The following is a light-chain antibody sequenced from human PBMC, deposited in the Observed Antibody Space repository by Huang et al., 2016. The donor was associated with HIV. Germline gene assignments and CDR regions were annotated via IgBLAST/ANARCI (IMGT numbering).Light chain of an antibody. Sequence: TQSPLSLPVTLGQPASISCRSSENLVYTDGNTYLNWYHQRPGQPPGRLMSKVSERDSGVPGRISGSGSGTYFTLQISSVEAGDVGVYFCMQGTHWPPTFGQGTKVEFK. CDR2: KVS. CDR1: ENLVYTDGNTY. CDR3: MQGTHWPPT. J-gene: IGKJ2*01. V-gene: IGKV2-30*01.